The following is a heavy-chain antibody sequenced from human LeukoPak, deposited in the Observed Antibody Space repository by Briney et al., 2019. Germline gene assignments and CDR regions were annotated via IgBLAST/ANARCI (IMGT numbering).Heavy chain of an antibody. J-gene: IGHJ4*02. V-gene: IGHV4-34*01. CDR3: ARVLYYGGNSPLDY. Sequence: SETLSLTCAVYGGSFSGYYWSWIRQPPGKGVEWIRDINHSRNPNYNPSLQGPVTISVDTSKNQFSLKLSSVTPPDTAVYYCARVLYYGGNSPLDYWGQGTLVTVSS. CDR2: INHSRNP. CDR1: GGSFSGYY. D-gene: IGHD4-23*01.